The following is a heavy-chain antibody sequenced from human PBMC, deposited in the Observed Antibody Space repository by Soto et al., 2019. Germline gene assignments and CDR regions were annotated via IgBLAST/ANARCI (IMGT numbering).Heavy chain of an antibody. Sequence: SVKVSCKASGDTFSSYAISWVRQAPGQGLEWMGGIIPFFDTANYAQQFQGRVTITADESTSTAYMELSSLRSEDTAVYYCARHDCISSSCYYYYHYGMDVWGQGTSVIVSS. J-gene: IGHJ6*02. CDR3: ARHDCISSSCYYYYHYGMDV. CDR2: IIPFFDTA. CDR1: GDTFSSYA. V-gene: IGHV1-69*13. D-gene: IGHD2-2*01.